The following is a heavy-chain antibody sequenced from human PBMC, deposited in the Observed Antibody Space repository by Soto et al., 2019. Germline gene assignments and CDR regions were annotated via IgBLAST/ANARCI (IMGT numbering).Heavy chain of an antibody. CDR2: IYYSGST. V-gene: IGHV4-59*01. CDR1: GGSISSYY. CDR3: ARASDYDGMDV. Sequence: SETLSLTCTVSGGSISSYYWSWIRQPPGKGLEWIGYIYYSGSTNYNPSLKSRVTISVDTSKNQFSLKLSSVTAADTAVYYCARASDYDGMDVWGQGTTVTVSS. J-gene: IGHJ6*02.